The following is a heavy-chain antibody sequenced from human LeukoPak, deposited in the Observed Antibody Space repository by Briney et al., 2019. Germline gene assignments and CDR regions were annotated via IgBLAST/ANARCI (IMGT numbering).Heavy chain of an antibody. J-gene: IGHJ4*02. D-gene: IGHD5-18*01. CDR2: ISYDGSNK. Sequence: SGGSLRLSCAASGFTFSSYAMHWVRQAPGKGLEWVAVISYDGSNKYYADSVKGRFTISRDNSKNTLYLQMNSLRAEDTAVYYCARARGGYSYGYHFDYWGQGTLVTVSS. CDR1: GFTFSSYA. CDR3: ARARGGYSYGYHFDY. V-gene: IGHV3-30*04.